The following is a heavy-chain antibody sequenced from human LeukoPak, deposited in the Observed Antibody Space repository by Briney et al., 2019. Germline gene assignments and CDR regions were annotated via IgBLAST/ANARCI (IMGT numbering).Heavy chain of an antibody. CDR1: GFTFSSSG. J-gene: IGHJ4*02. V-gene: IGHV3-64*01. Sequence: TGGSLRLSCAASGFTFSSSGMHWVRQGPGKGQEYVSGISNNGDSTYYANSVKDRFTISRGNSKNTLYLQMGSLRAEDMAVYYCAKEEGSGTYAYWGQGTLVTVSS. CDR2: ISNNGDST. D-gene: IGHD1-26*01. CDR3: AKEEGSGTYAY.